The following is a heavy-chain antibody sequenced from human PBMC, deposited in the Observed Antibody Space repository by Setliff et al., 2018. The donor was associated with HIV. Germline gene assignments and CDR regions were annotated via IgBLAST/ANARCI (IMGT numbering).Heavy chain of an antibody. V-gene: IGHV5-51*01. D-gene: IGHD5-12*01. J-gene: IGHJ4*02. CDR2: IYPSDSDI. Sequence: GESLKISCKGSGYSFTNYWIGWVRQMPGKGLDWMGIIYPSDSDIRYSPSFQGQVTISADKSTNTAYLQWSSLKASDTAMYYCARRKGGGYNLYYFDFWGQGTLVTVSS. CDR1: GYSFTNYW. CDR3: ARRKGGGYNLYYFDF.